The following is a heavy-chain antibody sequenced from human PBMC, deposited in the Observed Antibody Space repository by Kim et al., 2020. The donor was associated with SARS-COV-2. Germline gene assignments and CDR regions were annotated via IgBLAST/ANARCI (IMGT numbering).Heavy chain of an antibody. CDR3: ATRGSSSWQFYFDY. CDR1: GFTFSSYA. D-gene: IGHD6-13*01. J-gene: IGHJ4*02. Sequence: GGSLRLSCAASGFTFSSYAMSWVRQAPGQGLELVSTLSGSGDSIYYADSVKGRFTISRDISKNTLYLQMNSLRAEDTAAYYCATRGSSSWQFYFDYWGQGTLVSVSS. V-gene: IGHV3-23*01. CDR2: LSGSGDSI.